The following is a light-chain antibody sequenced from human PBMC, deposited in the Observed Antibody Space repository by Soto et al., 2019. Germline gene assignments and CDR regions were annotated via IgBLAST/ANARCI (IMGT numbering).Light chain of an antibody. Sequence: EIVLTQSPGTLSLSPGERATLSCRASQSVSSNYLAWYQQKPGQAPKLLIYGASSGATGIPDRFSGSGSGTDFTLTISRLEPEDFAVYYWQQYGSSPRTFGQGTKVDIK. J-gene: IGKJ1*01. CDR2: GAS. CDR3: QQYGSSPRT. CDR1: QSVSSNY. V-gene: IGKV3-20*01.